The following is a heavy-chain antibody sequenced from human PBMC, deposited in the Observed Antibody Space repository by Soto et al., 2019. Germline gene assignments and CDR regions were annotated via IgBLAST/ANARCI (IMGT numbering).Heavy chain of an antibody. D-gene: IGHD5-18*01. CDR3: ARGHTAMFSKAFDY. CDR1: GGTFSSYA. Sequence: QVQLVQSGAEVKKPGSSVKVSCKASGGTFSSYAISWVRQAPGQGLEWMGGIIPIFGTANYAQKFQGRVTITADESTSTAYMGLSSLWSEDMAVYYCARGHTAMFSKAFDYWGKGTLVTVCS. J-gene: IGHJ4*02. CDR2: IIPIFGTA. V-gene: IGHV1-69*01.